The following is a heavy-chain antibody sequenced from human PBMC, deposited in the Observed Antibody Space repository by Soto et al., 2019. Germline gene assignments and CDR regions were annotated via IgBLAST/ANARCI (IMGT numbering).Heavy chain of an antibody. CDR2: VWSDGNHK. Sequence: ESGGGVVQPGRTLRLSCAASGFTFNIHGMHWVRQAPGKGLEWVAVVWSDGNHKFYADSVRGRFTISRDNSKNTLDLQVDSLRVEDTGVYYCVREGPISGTGAFDIWGQGTKVTVSS. D-gene: IGHD6-25*01. CDR3: VREGPISGTGAFDI. V-gene: IGHV3-33*01. J-gene: IGHJ3*02. CDR1: GFTFNIHG.